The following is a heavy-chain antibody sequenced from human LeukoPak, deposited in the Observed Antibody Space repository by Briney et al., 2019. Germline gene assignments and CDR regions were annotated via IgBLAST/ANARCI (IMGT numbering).Heavy chain of an antibody. CDR2: MQSTGNS. CDR1: GDPISTYH. V-gene: IGHV4-59*01. D-gene: IGHD5-18*01. CDR3: ARDKRHSYGRYFAH. Sequence: SQTLSLTCSVFGDPISTYHWNWIRKPPGKGLEWIAYMQSTGNSQYNPSLKSRVAMSVDTSKNQVVLNLSSVTAADTAVYYCARDKRHSYGRYFAHWGQGMLVAVSS. J-gene: IGHJ4*02.